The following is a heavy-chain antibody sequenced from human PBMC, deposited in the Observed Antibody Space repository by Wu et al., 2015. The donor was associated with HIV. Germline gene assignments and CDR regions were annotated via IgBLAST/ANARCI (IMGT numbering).Heavy chain of an antibody. CDR3: ARPSAWFGESPHAFDV. CDR2: ESALLSGTS. V-gene: IGHV1-69*05. Sequence: QVQLVQSGAEVKKSGSSVRVSCKASGGTFSSHAISWVRQAPGQGLQWMGGESALLSGTSKLTHRSSRARVTITTDESINTIYMHLTRLRYEDTAVYYCARPSAWFGESPHAFDVWGQGTMVTVSS. J-gene: IGHJ3*01. D-gene: IGHD3-10*01. CDR1: GGTFSSHA.